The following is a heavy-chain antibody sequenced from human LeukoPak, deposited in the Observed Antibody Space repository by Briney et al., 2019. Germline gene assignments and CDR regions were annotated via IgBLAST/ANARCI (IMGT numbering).Heavy chain of an antibody. CDR3: ARGVGDHTAAADY. D-gene: IGHD6-13*01. CDR1: GFTFSNYA. CDR2: ISSGGTYE. V-gene: IGHV3-30*01. Sequence: GGSLRLSCAASGFTFSNYAMHWVRQAPGKGLEWVSLISSGGTYEYYADSVKGRFTISRDNSKNTLYLQLNSLRAEDTAVYYCARGVGDHTAAADYWGQGTLVTVSS. J-gene: IGHJ4*02.